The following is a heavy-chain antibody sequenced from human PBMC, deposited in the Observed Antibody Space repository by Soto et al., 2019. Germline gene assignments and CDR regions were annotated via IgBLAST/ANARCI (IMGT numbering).Heavy chain of an antibody. V-gene: IGHV6-1*01. CDR2: TYYRSKWYS. D-gene: IGHD3-9*01. CDR3: VRFWPPPYSDALTAYTDAFDY. J-gene: IGHJ4*02. Sequence: SQTLSLTCAVSGDSVSSNSAAWNWIRQSPSRGLEWLGRTYYRSKWYSDYAGSVKSRITINADTSKNQFSLHLNSVTPQDTAVYYCVRFWPPPYSDALTAYTDAFDYWGQGTLVTVSS. CDR1: GDSVSSNSAA.